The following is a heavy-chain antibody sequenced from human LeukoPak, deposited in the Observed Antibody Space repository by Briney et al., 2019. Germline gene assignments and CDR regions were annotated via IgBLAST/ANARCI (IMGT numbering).Heavy chain of an antibody. D-gene: IGHD1-26*01. V-gene: IGHV4-34*01. CDR3: ARQIVGATFWFDS. CDR2: INHSGST. CDR1: GGSFSGYY. J-gene: IGHJ5*01. Sequence: SETLSLTYAVYGGSFSGYYWSWIRQPPGKGLEWIGEINHSGSTNYNPSLKSRVTIFVDTSKNQFSLKLSSVTAADTAVYYCARQIVGATFWFDSWGQGTLVTVSS.